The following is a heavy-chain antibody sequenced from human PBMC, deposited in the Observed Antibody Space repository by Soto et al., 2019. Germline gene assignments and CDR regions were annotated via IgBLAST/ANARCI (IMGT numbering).Heavy chain of an antibody. CDR1: GFTFSSYA. V-gene: IGHV3-30-3*01. Sequence: QVQLVESGGGVVQPGRSLRLSCAASGFTFSSYAMHWVRQAPGKGLEWVAVISYDGSNKYYADSVKGRFTISRDNSKNTLYLQMNSLRAEDTAVYYCARGLGGYDFRPTNNWFDPWGQGTLVTVSS. CDR2: ISYDGSNK. J-gene: IGHJ5*02. CDR3: ARGLGGYDFRPTNNWFDP. D-gene: IGHD5-12*01.